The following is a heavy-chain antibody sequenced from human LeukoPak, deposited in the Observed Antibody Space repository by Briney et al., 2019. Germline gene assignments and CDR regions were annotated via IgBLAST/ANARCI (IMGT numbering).Heavy chain of an antibody. CDR3: ARELFGSGSCPDL. Sequence: PGTSLRLSCAASGITFNAIHWVRQAPGKGLEWVALTWYDGRNKYYADSVKGRFTISIDNSKNMVYLHMNSLRADDTAVYYCARELFGSGSCPDLWGQGTLVTVSS. J-gene: IGHJ4*02. CDR2: TWYDGRNK. D-gene: IGHD3-10*01. V-gene: IGHV3-33*01. CDR1: GITFNA.